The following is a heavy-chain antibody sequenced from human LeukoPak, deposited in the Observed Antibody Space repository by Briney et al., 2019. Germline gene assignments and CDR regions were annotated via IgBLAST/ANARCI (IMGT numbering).Heavy chain of an antibody. J-gene: IGHJ4*02. Sequence: ASVKVSCKASGGTFSSYAISWVRQAPGQGLEWMGGIIPIFGTANYAQKYQGRVTITADKSTSTAYMELSSLRSEDTAMYYCARFGLYGDYPFDYWGQGTLVTVSS. CDR2: IIPIFGTA. D-gene: IGHD4-17*01. CDR3: ARFGLYGDYPFDY. CDR1: GGTFSSYA. V-gene: IGHV1-69*06.